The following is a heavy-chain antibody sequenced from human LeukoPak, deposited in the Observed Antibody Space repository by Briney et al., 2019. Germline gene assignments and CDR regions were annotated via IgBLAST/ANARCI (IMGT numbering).Heavy chain of an antibody. V-gene: IGHV4-4*07. J-gene: IGHJ4*02. CDR1: GGSISSYY. D-gene: IGHD3-3*01. Sequence: SDTLSLTCTVSGGSISSYYWSWIRQPAGKGLECIGRIYTSGSTNYNPSLKSRVTMSVDTSKNQLSLKLSSVTAADTAVYYCAREVNLRFLEWLIDYWGQGTLVTVSS. CDR3: AREVNLRFLEWLIDY. CDR2: IYTSGST.